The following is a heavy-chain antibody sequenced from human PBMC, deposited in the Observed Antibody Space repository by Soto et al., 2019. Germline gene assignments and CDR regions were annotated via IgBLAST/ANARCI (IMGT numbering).Heavy chain of an antibody. CDR3: ARGHPSRYFDY. J-gene: IGHJ4*02. CDR1: GYTFTSYA. CDR2: INAGNGNT. V-gene: IGHV1-3*01. Sequence: ASVKVSCKASGYTFTSYAMHWLRQAPGQRLEWMGWINAGNGNTKYSQKFQGRVTITRDTSASTAYMELSSLRSEDTAVYYCARGHPSRYFDYWGQGTLVTVSS.